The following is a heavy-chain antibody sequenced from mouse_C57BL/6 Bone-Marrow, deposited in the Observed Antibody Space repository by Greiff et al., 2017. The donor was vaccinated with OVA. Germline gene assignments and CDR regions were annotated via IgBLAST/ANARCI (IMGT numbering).Heavy chain of an antibody. D-gene: IGHD1-1*01. CDR1: GYTFTGYW. V-gene: IGHV1-9*01. Sequence: VKVVESGAELMKPGASVKLSCKATGYTFTGYWIEWVKQRPGHGLEWIGEILPGSGSTNYNEKFKGKATFTADTSSNTAYMQLSSLTTEDSAIYYCARGGYYGSSSHWYFDVWGTGTTVTVSS. CDR3: ARGGYYGSSSHWYFDV. J-gene: IGHJ1*03. CDR2: ILPGSGST.